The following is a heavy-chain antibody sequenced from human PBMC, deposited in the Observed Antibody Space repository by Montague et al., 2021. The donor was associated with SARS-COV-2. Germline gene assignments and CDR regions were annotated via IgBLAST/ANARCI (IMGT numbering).Heavy chain of an antibody. CDR1: GYSFSSYW. CDR2: IYPRDLDT. V-gene: IGHV5-51*01. Sequence: QSGAEVKKPGESLKISCKGYGYSFSSYWIAWVRQMPGKGLEYMGIIYPRDLDTKYSPAFQGQVSISADKSISTAYLQWSSLKASDTAMYYCARHEFYYDGPVAVPFDLWGQRTLVTVSS. D-gene: IGHD3-10*01. J-gene: IGHJ4*02. CDR3: ARHEFYYDGPVAVPFDL.